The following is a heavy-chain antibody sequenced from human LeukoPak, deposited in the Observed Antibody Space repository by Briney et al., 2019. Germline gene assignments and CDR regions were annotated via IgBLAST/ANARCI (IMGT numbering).Heavy chain of an antibody. CDR3: ARAPYYSSSWDY. CDR2: IYYSGST. D-gene: IGHD6-13*01. Sequence: SETLSLTCTVSGGSISSYYWSWIRQPPGKGLEWIGYIYYSGSTNYNPSLKSRVTISVDTSKNQFSLKLSSATAADTAVYYCARAPYYSSSWDYWGQGTLVTVSS. V-gene: IGHV4-59*01. CDR1: GGSISSYY. J-gene: IGHJ4*02.